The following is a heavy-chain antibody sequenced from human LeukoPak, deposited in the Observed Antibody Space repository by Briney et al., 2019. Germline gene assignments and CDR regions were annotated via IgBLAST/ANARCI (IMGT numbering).Heavy chain of an antibody. CDR3: ARDGDSGWLDH. J-gene: IGHJ5*02. CDR1: GGSISGHY. CDR2: IYYSGST. Sequence: PSETLSLTCTVSGGSISGHYWSWIRLPPGKGLEWIGYIYYSGSTSYNPSLKTRVTLSLDTSKNQFSLKLSSMTAADTAVYYCARDGDSGWLDHWGQGTLVTVSS. D-gene: IGHD3-10*01. V-gene: IGHV4-59*11.